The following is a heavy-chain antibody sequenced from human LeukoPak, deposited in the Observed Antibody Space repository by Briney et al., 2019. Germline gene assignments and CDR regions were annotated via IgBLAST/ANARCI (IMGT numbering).Heavy chain of an antibody. Sequence: GGSLRLSCAASGFTFSSYSMNWVRQAPGKGLEWVSSISSSSSYIYYADSVKGRFTISRDNAKNLLYLQMNSLRAEDTAVYYCARVGTQEYDFWSGHNWFDPWGQGTLVTVSS. CDR1: GFTFSSYS. D-gene: IGHD3-3*01. CDR3: ARVGTQEYDFWSGHNWFDP. V-gene: IGHV3-21*01. J-gene: IGHJ5*02. CDR2: ISSSSSYI.